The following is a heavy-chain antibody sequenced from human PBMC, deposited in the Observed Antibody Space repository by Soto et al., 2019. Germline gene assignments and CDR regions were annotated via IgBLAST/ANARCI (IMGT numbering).Heavy chain of an antibody. CDR3: AKGPLRYYYYYMDV. Sequence: PGGSLRLSCAASGFTFSSYAMSWVRQAPGKGLEWVSAISGSGGSTYYADSAKGRFTISRDNSKNTLHLQMNSLRAEDTAVYYCAKGPLRYYYYYMDVWGKGTTVTVSS. CDR2: ISGSGGST. V-gene: IGHV3-23*01. D-gene: IGHD4-17*01. J-gene: IGHJ6*03. CDR1: GFTFSSYA.